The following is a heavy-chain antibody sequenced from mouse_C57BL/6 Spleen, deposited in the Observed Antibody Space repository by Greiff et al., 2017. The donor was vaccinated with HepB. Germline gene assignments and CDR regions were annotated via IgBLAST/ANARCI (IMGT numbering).Heavy chain of an antibody. V-gene: IGHV5-6*01. CDR2: ISSGGSYT. CDR1: GFTFSSYG. J-gene: IGHJ3*01. D-gene: IGHD2-3*01. Sequence: EVQVVESGGDLVKPGGSLKLSCAASGFTFSSYGMSWVRQTPDKRLEWVATISSGGSYTYYPDSVKGRFTISRDNAKNTLYLQMSSLKSEDTAMYYCARHDADWVAYWGQGTLVTVSA. CDR3: ARHDADWVAY.